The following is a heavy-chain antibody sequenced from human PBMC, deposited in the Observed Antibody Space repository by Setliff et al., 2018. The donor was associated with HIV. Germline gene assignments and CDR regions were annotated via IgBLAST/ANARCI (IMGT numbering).Heavy chain of an antibody. V-gene: IGHV3-64D*09. CDR3: VKAVIVVIPAAIFDY. D-gene: IGHD2-2*01. J-gene: IGHJ4*02. CDR2: ISSNGGST. Sequence: QPGGSLRLSCAASGFTFRSYSMNWVRQAPGKGLEWVAYISSNGGSTYYADSVKGRLTISRDNSKNTLDLQMSRLRVEDTAVYYCVKAVIVVIPAAIFDYWGQGTLVTVSS. CDR1: GFTFRSYS.